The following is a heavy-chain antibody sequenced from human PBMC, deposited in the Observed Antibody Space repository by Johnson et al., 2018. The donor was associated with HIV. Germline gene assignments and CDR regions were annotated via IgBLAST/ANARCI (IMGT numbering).Heavy chain of an antibody. CDR2: ISGGST. D-gene: IGHD1-26*01. CDR3: AKDLFTEREDDAFDS. Sequence: VQLVESGGGLVQPGGSLRLSCAASGFTFSSHAMSWVRQAPGKGLEWVSSISGGSTYYADSVKGRFTISRDNSKNTLYLQMNSLRAEDTAVYYCAKDLFTEREDDAFDSWGQGTMVTVSS. J-gene: IGHJ3*02. V-gene: IGHV3-23*04. CDR1: GFTFSSHA.